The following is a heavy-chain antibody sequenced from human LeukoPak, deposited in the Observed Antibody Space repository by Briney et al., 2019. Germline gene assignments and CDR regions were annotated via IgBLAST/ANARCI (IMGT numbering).Heavy chain of an antibody. J-gene: IGHJ4*02. D-gene: IGHD3-3*01. CDR3: AKPRGNYDFWSGFDY. CDR2: IRYDGTNK. Sequence: GGSLRLSCAASGFTFSTYGMHWVRQAPGKGLEWVTFIRYDGTNKCYADSMKGRFTISRDNSKNTLYLQVNSLRPEDTAVYYCAKPRGNYDFWSGFDYWGQGTLVTVSS. CDR1: GFTFSTYG. V-gene: IGHV3-30*02.